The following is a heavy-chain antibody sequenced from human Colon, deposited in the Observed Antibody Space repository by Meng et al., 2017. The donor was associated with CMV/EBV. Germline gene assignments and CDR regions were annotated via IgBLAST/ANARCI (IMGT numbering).Heavy chain of an antibody. V-gene: IGHV4-59*01. D-gene: IGHD2-2*01. Sequence: GSLRLSCIVSGGSISSYYWSWIRQSPGKGLEWIGYIYYSGGTKYNPSLKSRVTISVDTSKNQFSLKLTSVTAADTAVYYCAREGGSQLPPGTFDIWGQGTMVTVS. CDR2: IYYSGGT. CDR3: AREGGSQLPPGTFDI. CDR1: GGSISSYY. J-gene: IGHJ3*02.